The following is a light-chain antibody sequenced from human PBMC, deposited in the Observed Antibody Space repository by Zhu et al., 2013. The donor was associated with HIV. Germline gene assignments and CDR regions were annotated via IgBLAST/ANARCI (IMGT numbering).Light chain of an antibody. V-gene: IGKV3-20*01. CDR3: QQYGSSPMYT. Sequence: EIVMTQSPATLSVSPGERATLSCRASQSVSSNLAWYQQKPGQAPRLLIYGASSRPTGIPDRFSGSGSGTDFTLTISRLEPEDFAVYYCQQYGSSPMYTFGQGTKLEIK. CDR2: GAS. J-gene: IGKJ2*01. CDR1: QSVSSN.